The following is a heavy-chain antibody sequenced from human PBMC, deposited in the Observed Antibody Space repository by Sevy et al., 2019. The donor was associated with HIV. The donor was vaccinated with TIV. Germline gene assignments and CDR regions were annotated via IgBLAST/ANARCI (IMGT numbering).Heavy chain of an antibody. Sequence: GGSLRLSCAASGFTVSSNYVSWVRQAPGKGLEWVSVIYSGGSTYYADSVKGRFTISRDNSKNTLYLQMNSLRAEDTAVYYCAREGYDDSSSSWGQGTLVTVSS. CDR1: GFTVSSNY. V-gene: IGHV3-53*01. CDR3: AREGYDDSSSS. CDR2: IYSGGST. J-gene: IGHJ5*02. D-gene: IGHD3-22*01.